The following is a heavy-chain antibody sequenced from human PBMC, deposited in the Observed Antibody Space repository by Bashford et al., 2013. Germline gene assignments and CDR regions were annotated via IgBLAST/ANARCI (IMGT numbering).Heavy chain of an antibody. V-gene: IGHV5-51*01. D-gene: IGHD3-10*01. Sequence: WVRQMPGRGLEWMGSIYPGDSNTRYGPSFRGQVTISADKSITTAYLQWSSLKASDTAIYYCARHPDTYYCAREVGRQSFDSWGQGALVTVSS. CDR3: ARHPDTYYCAREVGRQSFDS. CDR2: IYPGDSNT. J-gene: IGHJ4*02.